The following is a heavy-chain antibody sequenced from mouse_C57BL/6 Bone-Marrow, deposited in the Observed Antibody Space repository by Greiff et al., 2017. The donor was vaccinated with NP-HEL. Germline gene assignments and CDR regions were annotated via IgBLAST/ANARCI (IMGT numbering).Heavy chain of an antibody. CDR1: GYTFTDYN. Sequence: VQLKQSGPELVKPGASVKMSCKASGYTFTDYNMHWVKQSHGKSLEWIGYINPNNGGTSYNQKFKGKATLTVNKSSSTAYMELRSLTSEDSAVYYCAREAYDGYWDCAMDYWGQGTSVTVSS. J-gene: IGHJ4*01. V-gene: IGHV1-22*01. CDR2: INPNNGGT. CDR3: AREAYDGYWDCAMDY. D-gene: IGHD2-3*01.